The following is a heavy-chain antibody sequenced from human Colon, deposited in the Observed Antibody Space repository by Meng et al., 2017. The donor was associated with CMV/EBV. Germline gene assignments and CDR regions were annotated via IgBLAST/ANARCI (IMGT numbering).Heavy chain of an antibody. CDR2: ISSSSSYI. D-gene: IGHD3-3*01. Sequence: ETLSLSCAASGFTFSSYSMNWVRQAPGKGLEWVSSISSSSSYIYYADSVKGRFTISRDNAKNSLYLQMNSLRAEDTAVYYCARCGGGGITIFGVVITGYYYGMDVWGQGTTVTVSS. CDR3: ARCGGGGITIFGVVITGYYYGMDV. V-gene: IGHV3-21*01. J-gene: IGHJ6*02. CDR1: GFTFSSYS.